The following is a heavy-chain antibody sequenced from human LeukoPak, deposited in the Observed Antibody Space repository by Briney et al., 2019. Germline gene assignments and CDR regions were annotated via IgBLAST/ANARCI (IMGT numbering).Heavy chain of an antibody. CDR2: ISSSSSYI. D-gene: IGHD1-1*01. Sequence: GGSLRLSCAASGFTFSSYSMNWVRQAPGKGLEWVSSISSSSSYIYYADSVKGRFTISRDNAKNSLYLQMNSLRAEDTAVYYCARDEVPNSAAFDIWGQGTMVTVSS. CDR3: ARDEVPNSAAFDI. J-gene: IGHJ3*02. CDR1: GFTFSSYS. V-gene: IGHV3-21*01.